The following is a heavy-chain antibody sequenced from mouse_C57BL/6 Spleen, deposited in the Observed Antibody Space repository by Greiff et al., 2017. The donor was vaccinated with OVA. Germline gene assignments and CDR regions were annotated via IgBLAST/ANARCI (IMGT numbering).Heavy chain of an antibody. CDR2: INPNNGGT. J-gene: IGHJ4*01. D-gene: IGHD2-4*01. Sequence: EVQLQQSGPELVKPGASVKISCKASGYTFTDYYMNWVKQSHGKSLEWIGGINPNNGGTSYNQKFKGKATLTVDKSSSTAYMELRSLTSEDSAVYYCARRGDDYEGNYYAMDYWGQGTSVTVSS. V-gene: IGHV1-26*01. CDR3: ARRGDDYEGNYYAMDY. CDR1: GYTFTDYY.